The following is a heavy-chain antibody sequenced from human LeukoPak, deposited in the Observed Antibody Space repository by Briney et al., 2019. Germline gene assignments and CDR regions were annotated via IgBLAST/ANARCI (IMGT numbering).Heavy chain of an antibody. CDR2: ISSSGGST. D-gene: IGHD5/OR15-5a*01. Sequence: PGGSLRLSCAASGFIFSTYTMNWVRQAPGKGLEWVSSISSSGGSTYYADSVKGCFTISRDNSKNTLYLQVNSLRAEDTAVYYCAKAAVYHDSCPDSWGQGTLVTVSS. J-gene: IGHJ4*02. CDR1: GFIFSTYT. CDR3: AKAAVYHDSCPDS. V-gene: IGHV3-23*01.